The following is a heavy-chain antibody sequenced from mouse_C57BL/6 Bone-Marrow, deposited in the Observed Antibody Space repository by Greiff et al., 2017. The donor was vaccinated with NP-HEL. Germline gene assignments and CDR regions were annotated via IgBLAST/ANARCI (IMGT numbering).Heavy chain of an antibody. V-gene: IGHV1-82*01. CDR1: GYAFSSSW. CDR2: IYPGDGDT. J-gene: IGHJ2*01. D-gene: IGHD2-4*01. Sequence: VQLQQSGPELVKPGASVKISCKASGYAFSSSWMNWVKQRPGKGLEWIGRIYPGDGDTNYNGKFKGKATLTADKSSSTAYMQLSSLTSEDSAVYCWARGRLRDYWGKGTTLTVSS. CDR3: ARGRLRDY.